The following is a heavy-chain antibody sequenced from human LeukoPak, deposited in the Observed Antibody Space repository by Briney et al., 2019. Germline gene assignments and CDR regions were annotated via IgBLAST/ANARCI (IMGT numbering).Heavy chain of an antibody. J-gene: IGHJ4*02. CDR3: ARGFPPRIYYDSNGYYSYYFDY. CDR2: ISPYNGNT. CDR1: GYTFTNYG. Sequence: ASVKVSCKASGYTFTNYGISWVRQAPGQGLEWMAWISPYNGNTFYAQNLQGRVTLTTDTSTSTAYMELRSLRSDDTAVYYCARGFPPRIYYDSNGYYSYYFDYWGQGTLVTVSS. V-gene: IGHV1-18*01. D-gene: IGHD3-22*01.